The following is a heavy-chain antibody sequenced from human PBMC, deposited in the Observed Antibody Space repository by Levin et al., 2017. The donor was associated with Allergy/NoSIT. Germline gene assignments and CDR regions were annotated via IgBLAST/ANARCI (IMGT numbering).Heavy chain of an antibody. J-gene: IGHJ3*01. CDR2: IVPIFATS. V-gene: IGHV1-69*13. CDR3: ARGGVSHHDAFDV. D-gene: IGHD2-8*02. Sequence: SVKVSCKASGGTFGTYGITWVRQAPGQGLEWMGGIVPIFATSNYAQKFQGRLMISAGASTSIAYMELSGLTSEDTAVYFCARGGVSHHDAFDVWGQGTVVIVAS. CDR1: GGTFGTYG.